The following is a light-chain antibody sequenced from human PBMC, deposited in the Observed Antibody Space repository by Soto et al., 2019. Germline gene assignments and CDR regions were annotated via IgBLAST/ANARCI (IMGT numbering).Light chain of an antibody. CDR3: QHRSIWPVS. V-gene: IGKV3-11*01. Sequence: EIVLTQSPATLSLSPGERATLSCRASQSVNNYLHWYQQRPGQAPRLLIFDASNRATGIPPRFSGSGSATDFNLTISSLEPEDFAVYYCQHRSIWPVSFGQGTRLEIK. CDR1: QSVNNY. CDR2: DAS. J-gene: IGKJ5*01.